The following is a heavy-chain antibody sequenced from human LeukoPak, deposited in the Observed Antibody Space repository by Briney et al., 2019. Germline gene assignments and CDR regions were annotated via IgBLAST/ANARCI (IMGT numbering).Heavy chain of an antibody. CDR3: ARGPVPAAPGYYGMDV. V-gene: IGHV4-34*01. CDR2: IDHSGST. CDR1: GGSFSGYY. Sequence: SEALSLTCAVYGGSFSGYYWSWIRQPPGKGLEWIGEIDHSGSTNYNPSLKSRVTISVDTSKNQFSLKLSSATAADTAVYYCARGPVPAAPGYYGMDVWGQGTTVTVSS. D-gene: IGHD2-2*01. J-gene: IGHJ6*02.